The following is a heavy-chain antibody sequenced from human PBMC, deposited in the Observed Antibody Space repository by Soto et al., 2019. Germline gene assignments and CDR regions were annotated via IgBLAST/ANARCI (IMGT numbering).Heavy chain of an antibody. CDR1: GYTFTSYG. Sequence: QVKLVQSGAEVKKPGASVKVSCKASGYTFTSYGISWVRQAPGQGLEWMGWISAYNGNTNYAQKLQGRVTMTTDTSTSTAYMELRSLRSDDTAVYYCARVVPAAIRRANWFDPWGQGTLVTVSS. J-gene: IGHJ5*02. D-gene: IGHD2-2*02. CDR2: ISAYNGNT. V-gene: IGHV1-18*01. CDR3: ARVVPAAIRRANWFDP.